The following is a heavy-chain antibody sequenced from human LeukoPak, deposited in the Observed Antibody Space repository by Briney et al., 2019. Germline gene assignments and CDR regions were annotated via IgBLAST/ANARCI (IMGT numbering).Heavy chain of an antibody. CDR1: GGSFSGYY. Sequence: SETLSLTCAVYGGSFSGYYWSWIRQPPGKGLEWIGEINHSGSTNYNPSLKSRVTMSVDTSKNQFSLKLSSVTAADTAVYYCARNPVGATDFDYWGQGTLVTVSS. D-gene: IGHD1-26*01. V-gene: IGHV4-34*01. J-gene: IGHJ4*02. CDR2: INHSGST. CDR3: ARNPVGATDFDY.